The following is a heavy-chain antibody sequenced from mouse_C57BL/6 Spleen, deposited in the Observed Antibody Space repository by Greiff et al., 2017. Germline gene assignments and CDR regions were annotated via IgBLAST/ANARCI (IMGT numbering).Heavy chain of an antibody. CDR2: IDPSDSYT. D-gene: IGHD1-1*01. CDR1: GYTFTSYW. V-gene: IGHV1-69*01. Sequence: QVQLQQPGAELVMPGASVKLSCKASGYTFTSYWMHWVKQRPGQGLEWIGEIDPSDSYTNYNQKFKGKSTLTVDKSSSTAYMQLRSLTSEDSAVDYWASGTTVDAMDYWGQGTSVTVSS. J-gene: IGHJ4*01. CDR3: ASGTTVDAMDY.